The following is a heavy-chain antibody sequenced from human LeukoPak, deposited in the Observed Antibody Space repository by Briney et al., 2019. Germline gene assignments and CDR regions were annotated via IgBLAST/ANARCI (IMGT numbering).Heavy chain of an antibody. Sequence: GGSLRLSCAASGFSISSKYMSWARQAPGKGLEWISVIYSGGRTYYADSVKGRFTISRDNSKNTLHLQMNSLRSEDTAVYYCARERAVAGLFDYWGQGTLVTVSS. CDR1: GFSISSKY. CDR3: ARERAVAGLFDY. J-gene: IGHJ4*02. D-gene: IGHD6-19*01. V-gene: IGHV3-66*01. CDR2: IYSGGRT.